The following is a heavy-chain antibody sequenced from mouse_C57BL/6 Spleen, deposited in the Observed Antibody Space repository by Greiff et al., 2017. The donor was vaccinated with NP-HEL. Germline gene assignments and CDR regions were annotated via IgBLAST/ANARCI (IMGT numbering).Heavy chain of an antibody. CDR2: IDPETGGT. V-gene: IGHV1-15*01. Sequence: QVQLQQSGAELVRPGASVTLSCKASGYTFTDYEMHWVKQTPVHGLEWIGAIDPETGGTAYNQKFKGKAILTADKSASAAYMELRRLTSEYSAVYYCTRCRTAQAPYDYWGQGTTLTVSS. D-gene: IGHD3-2*02. CDR1: GYTFTDYE. CDR3: TRCRTAQAPYDY. J-gene: IGHJ2*01.